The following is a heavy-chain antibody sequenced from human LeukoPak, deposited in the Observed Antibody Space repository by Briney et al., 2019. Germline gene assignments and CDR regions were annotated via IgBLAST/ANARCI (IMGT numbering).Heavy chain of an antibody. Sequence: GGSLRLSCAASGFTFSSYWMSWVRQAPGKGLEWVANIKQDGSEKYYVDSVKGRFTISRDNAKNSPYLQMNSLRAEDTAVYYCARDTIVSAFDIWGQGTMVTVSS. CDR1: GFTFSSYW. V-gene: IGHV3-7*01. CDR2: IKQDGSEK. CDR3: ARDTIVSAFDI. J-gene: IGHJ3*02. D-gene: IGHD2/OR15-2a*01.